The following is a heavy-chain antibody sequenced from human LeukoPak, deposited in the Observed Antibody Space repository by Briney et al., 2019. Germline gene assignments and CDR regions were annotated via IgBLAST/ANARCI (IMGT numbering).Heavy chain of an antibody. D-gene: IGHD6-19*01. J-gene: IGHJ4*02. Sequence: SETLSLTCAVYGGSFSGYYWSWIRQPPGKGLEWIGEINHSGSTNYNPSLKSRVTISVDTSKNQFSLKLSSVTAADTAVYYCARQREGRWSYGSGWYVFDYWGQGTLVTVSS. CDR3: ARQREGRWSYGSGWYVFDY. V-gene: IGHV4-34*01. CDR1: GGSFSGYY. CDR2: INHSGST.